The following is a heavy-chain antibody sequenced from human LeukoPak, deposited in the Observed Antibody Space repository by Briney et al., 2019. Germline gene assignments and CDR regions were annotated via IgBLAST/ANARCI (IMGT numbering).Heavy chain of an antibody. J-gene: IGHJ4*02. Sequence: SETLSLTCTVSGGSISSSSYYWGWIRQPPGKGLEWIGSIYYGGTTYYNPSLKSRLTISVDTSKNQFSLKLSSVTAADTAVYYCARNEWFGELFYFDYWGQGTLVTVSS. CDR2: IYYGGTT. V-gene: IGHV4-39*01. CDR3: ARNEWFGELFYFDY. CDR1: GGSISSSSYY. D-gene: IGHD3-10*01.